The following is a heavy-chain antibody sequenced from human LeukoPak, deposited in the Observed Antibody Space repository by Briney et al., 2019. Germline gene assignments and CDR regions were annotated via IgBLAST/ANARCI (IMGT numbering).Heavy chain of an antibody. J-gene: IGHJ5*02. V-gene: IGHV1-8*02. CDR1: GYTFTSYD. CDR3: AREGAYLGELLPLNWFDP. D-gene: IGHD1-26*01. CDR2: MNPNSGNT. Sequence: ASVKVSCKASGYTFTSYDINWVRQATGQGLEWMGWMNPNSGNTGYAQKFQGRVTMTRDTSTSTVYMELSSLRSEDTAVYYCAREGAYLGELLPLNWFDPWGQGTLVTVSS.